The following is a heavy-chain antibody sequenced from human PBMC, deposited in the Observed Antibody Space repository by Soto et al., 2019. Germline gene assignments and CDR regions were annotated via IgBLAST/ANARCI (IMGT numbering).Heavy chain of an antibody. CDR1: GYSFTSYW. CDR2: IYPGDSDT. CDR3: ARQVFDDYIWGSYRSP. Sequence: GESLKISCKGSGYSFTSYWIGWVRQMPGKGLEWMGIIYPGDSDTRYSPSFQGQVTISAAKSISTAYLQWSSLKASDTAMYYCARQVFDDYIWGSYRSPWGQGTLVTVSS. D-gene: IGHD3-16*02. J-gene: IGHJ5*02. V-gene: IGHV5-51*01.